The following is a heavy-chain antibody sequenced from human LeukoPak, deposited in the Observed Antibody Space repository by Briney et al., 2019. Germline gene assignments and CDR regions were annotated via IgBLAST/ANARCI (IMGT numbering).Heavy chain of an antibody. CDR2: ISMRTNNI. CDR3: ARGGIAVQRRDVFDI. CDR1: GFTFSTYN. Sequence: PGGSLRLSCAASGFTFSTYNMNWVRQAPGKGLEWVSSISMRTNNIYYADSVKGRFTISRDSAKNSLYLQMDSLRADDTAMYYCARGGIAVQRRDVFDIWGQGTMVTVSS. V-gene: IGHV3-21*01. D-gene: IGHD6-19*01. J-gene: IGHJ3*02.